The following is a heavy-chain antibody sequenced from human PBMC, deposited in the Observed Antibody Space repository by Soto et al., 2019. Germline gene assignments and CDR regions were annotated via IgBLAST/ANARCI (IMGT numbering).Heavy chain of an antibody. Sequence: GGSLRLSCAASGFTFSDHYMDWVRQAPGKGLEWVGRTRNKANSYTTEYAASVKGRFTISRDDSKNSLYLQMNSLKTEDTAVYYCARDKCSGGSCYSFYYFDYWGQGTLVTVSS. CDR2: TRNKANSYTT. CDR1: GFTFSDHY. V-gene: IGHV3-72*01. CDR3: ARDKCSGGSCYSFYYFDY. D-gene: IGHD2-15*01. J-gene: IGHJ4*02.